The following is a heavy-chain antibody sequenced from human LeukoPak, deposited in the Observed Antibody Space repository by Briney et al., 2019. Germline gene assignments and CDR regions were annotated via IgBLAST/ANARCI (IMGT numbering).Heavy chain of an antibody. Sequence: ASVKVSCKASGYTFTNYYMHWVRQAPGQGLEWMGIINPSGGSTSYAQKFQGRVTMTRDTSTSTVYMELSSLRSEDTAVYYCAIDTVYYDPPSYWGQGTLVTVSS. CDR1: GYTFTNYY. CDR2: INPSGGST. D-gene: IGHD3-16*01. J-gene: IGHJ4*01. CDR3: AIDTVYYDPPSY. V-gene: IGHV1-46*01.